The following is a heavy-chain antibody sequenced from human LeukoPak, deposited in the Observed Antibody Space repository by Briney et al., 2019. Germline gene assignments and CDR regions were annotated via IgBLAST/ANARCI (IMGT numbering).Heavy chain of an antibody. CDR1: GFTFSSYG. J-gene: IGHJ4*02. Sequence: GGSLRLSCAASGFTFSSYGVHWVRQAPGKGLEWVAFIRYDGSNKYYVESVKGRFSISRDNSKNTLYLEMNSLRAEDTAIYYCAKGKGKLGAFQSDFDYWGRGTLVTVSS. D-gene: IGHD1-26*01. V-gene: IGHV3-30*02. CDR3: AKGKGKLGAFQSDFDY. CDR2: IRYDGSNK.